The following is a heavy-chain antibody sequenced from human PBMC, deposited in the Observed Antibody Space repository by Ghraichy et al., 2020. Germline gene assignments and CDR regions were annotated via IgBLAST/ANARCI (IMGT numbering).Heavy chain of an antibody. D-gene: IGHD3-3*01. J-gene: IGHJ4*02. CDR3: AKEGILGGYSFDF. Sequence: GGSLRLSCEASGFTFSHHGMHWVRQAPGKGLEWVAVVSSAGRVTYYADSVKGRFTISRDNAKNSLYLQMNSLRTEDTAVYFWAKEGILGGYSFDFWGQGTLVTVSS. CDR1: GFTFSHHG. V-gene: IGHV3-30*18. CDR2: VSSAGRVT.